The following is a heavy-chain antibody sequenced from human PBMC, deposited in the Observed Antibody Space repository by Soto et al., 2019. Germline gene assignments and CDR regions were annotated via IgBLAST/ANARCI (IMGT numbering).Heavy chain of an antibody. CDR1: GFTFSSYA. D-gene: IGHD1-26*01. CDR2: ISGSGGST. Sequence: GGSLRLSCAASGFTFSSYAMSWVRQAPGKGLEWVSAISGSGGSTYSADTVKGRLTISRENSKNTLYLPMNSLSAEDTAVYDCAKDTGGYYDGDIWGQGTMVTGSS. J-gene: IGHJ3*02. CDR3: AKDTGGYYDGDI. V-gene: IGHV3-23*01.